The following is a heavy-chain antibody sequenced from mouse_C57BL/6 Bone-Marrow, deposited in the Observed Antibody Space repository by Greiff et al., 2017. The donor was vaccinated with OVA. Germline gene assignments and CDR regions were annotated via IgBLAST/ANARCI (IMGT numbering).Heavy chain of an antibody. J-gene: IGHJ3*01. CDR3: ERYGSREFAWFAY. Sequence: VKVVESGAELVRPGASVKLSCKASGYTFTDYYINWVKQRPGQGLEWIARIYPGSGNTYYNEKFKGKATLTAEKSSCTAYMQLSSLTSEDSAFYFCERYGSREFAWFAYWGQGTLVTVSA. D-gene: IGHD1-1*01. V-gene: IGHV1-76*01. CDR1: GYTFTDYY. CDR2: IYPGSGNT.